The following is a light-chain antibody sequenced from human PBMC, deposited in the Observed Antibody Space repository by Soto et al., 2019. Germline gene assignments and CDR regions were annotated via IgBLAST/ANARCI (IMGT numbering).Light chain of an antibody. CDR1: QSVSSY. V-gene: IGKV3-11*01. J-gene: IGKJ5*01. CDR2: DAS. Sequence: EMVLTPAATTLSLSPGGRATLSCRARQSVSSYLAWYQQKPGQAPRLLIYDASNRATGIPASFSGSGSGTDFTLSICSLEPEAFAVYYCQQCSNWPPGPSTFSQGTRLEIK. CDR3: QQCSNWPPGPST.